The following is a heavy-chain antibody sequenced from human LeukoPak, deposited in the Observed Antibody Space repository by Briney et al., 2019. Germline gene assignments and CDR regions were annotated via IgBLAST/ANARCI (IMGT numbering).Heavy chain of an antibody. CDR3: ARLYCSGGSCYANLDF. Sequence: PGGSLRLSCAASGFPFSSYWMSWVRQAPGKGLEWVANINQDGSQKSYVDSVRGRFTISRDNAENSLYLQMNSLTAEDTAVYYCARLYCSGGSCYANLDFWGQGTLVAVSS. J-gene: IGHJ4*02. CDR1: GFPFSSYW. V-gene: IGHV3-7*04. D-gene: IGHD2-15*01. CDR2: INQDGSQK.